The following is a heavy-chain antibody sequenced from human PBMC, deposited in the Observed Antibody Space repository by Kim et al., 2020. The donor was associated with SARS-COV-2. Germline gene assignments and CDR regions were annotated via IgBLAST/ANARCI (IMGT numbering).Heavy chain of an antibody. CDR3: AKLPGITGTTAYAFDI. Sequence: GGSLRLSCAASGFTFSSYGMHWVRQAPGKGLEWVAVISYDGSNKYYADSVKGRFTISRDNSKNTLYLQMNSLRAEDTAVYYCAKLPGITGTTAYAFDIWGQGTMVTVSS. V-gene: IGHV3-30*18. D-gene: IGHD1-7*01. CDR2: ISYDGSNK. CDR1: GFTFSSYG. J-gene: IGHJ3*02.